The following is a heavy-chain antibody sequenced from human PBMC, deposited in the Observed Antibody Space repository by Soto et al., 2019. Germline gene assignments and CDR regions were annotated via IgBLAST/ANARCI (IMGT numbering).Heavy chain of an antibody. V-gene: IGHV3-74*01. CDR3: AREEEVGTMIE. J-gene: IGHJ4*02. CDR1: GFTFSSYS. Sequence: GGSLRLSCAASGFTFSSYSMHWVRQAPGKGLVWVSRINSDGSSTSYADSVKGRFTISRDNAKNTLYLQMNSLRAEDTAVYYCAREEEVGTMIEWGQGTLVTVSS. CDR2: INSDGSST. D-gene: IGHD3-22*01.